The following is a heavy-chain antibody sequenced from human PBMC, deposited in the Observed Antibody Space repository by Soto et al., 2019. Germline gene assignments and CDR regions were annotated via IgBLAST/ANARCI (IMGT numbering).Heavy chain of an antibody. D-gene: IGHD7-27*01. CDR1: GYSFTSYW. CDR2: IYPSDSDT. J-gene: IGHJ4*01. V-gene: IGHV5-51*01. CDR3: VRATGASTNYFDY. Sequence: GESPKISCNASGYSFTSYWIGWVRQMPGKGLECMGIIYPSDSDTRYSPSFQGQVTISVDKSISTAYLQWSSLKASDTAMYYCVRATGASTNYFDYWGQGALVTVS.